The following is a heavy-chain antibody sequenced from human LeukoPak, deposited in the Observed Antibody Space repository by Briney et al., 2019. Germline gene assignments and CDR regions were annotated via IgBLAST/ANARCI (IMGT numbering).Heavy chain of an antibody. J-gene: IGHJ4*02. Sequence: GGSLRLSCAASGFTFSGYWMTWVRQAPGKGLEWVANIKEDGSEQYYVDSVKGRFTISRDNAKNSVYLQMNSLRAEETAVYYCARGSGWVDSWGQGTLVTVSS. V-gene: IGHV3-7*03. CDR1: GFTFSGYW. CDR3: ARGSGWVDS. CDR2: IKEDGSEQ. D-gene: IGHD6-19*01.